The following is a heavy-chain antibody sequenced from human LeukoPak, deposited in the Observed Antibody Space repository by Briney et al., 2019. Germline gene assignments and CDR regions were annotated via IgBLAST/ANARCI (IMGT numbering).Heavy chain of an antibody. CDR2: TYYRSKWYN. D-gene: IGHD3-22*01. J-gene: IGHJ4*02. V-gene: IGHV6-1*01. Sequence: SQTLSLTCAISGDGVSSNSAAWNWIRQSPSRGLEWLGRTYYRSKWYNDYAVSVKSRITINPDTSKNQFSLQLNSVTPEDTAVYYCARDIPFMSSSGFLYWGQGTLVTVSS. CDR1: GDGVSSNSAA. CDR3: ARDIPFMSSSGFLY.